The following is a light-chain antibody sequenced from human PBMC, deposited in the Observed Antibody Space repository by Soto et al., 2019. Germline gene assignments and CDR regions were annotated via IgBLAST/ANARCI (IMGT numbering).Light chain of an antibody. CDR3: QQSYNIVWT. Sequence: IQMTQSPSSLSASIGDRVTITCRASQTISNYLNWYQQKSGKAPNVLISTASTLQSGVPPRFSGSGSGTDFTLTISSLQPEDFATYYCQQSYNIVWTFGQGTKVDIK. V-gene: IGKV1-39*01. CDR2: TAS. J-gene: IGKJ1*01. CDR1: QTISNY.